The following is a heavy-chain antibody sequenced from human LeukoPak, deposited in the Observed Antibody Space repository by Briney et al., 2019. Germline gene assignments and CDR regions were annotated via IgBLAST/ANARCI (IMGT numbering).Heavy chain of an antibody. Sequence: GGFLRLSGAASGFTFSSYRMNWVRQAPGKGAEWVGRIKSKTDGGTTDYAAPVKGRFTISRDDSKNTLYLQMNSLKTEDTAVYYCTTYPMVRGFYWGQGTLVTVSS. CDR2: IKSKTDGGTT. D-gene: IGHD3-10*01. J-gene: IGHJ4*02. CDR3: TTYPMVRGFY. V-gene: IGHV3-15*01. CDR1: GFTFSSYR.